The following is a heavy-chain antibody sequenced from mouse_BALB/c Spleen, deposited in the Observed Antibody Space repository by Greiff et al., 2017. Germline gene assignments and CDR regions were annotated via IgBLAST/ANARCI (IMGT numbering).Heavy chain of an antibody. CDR2: ISSGSSTI. V-gene: IGHV5-17*02. CDR1: GFTFSSFG. J-gene: IGHJ4*01. Sequence: EVNLVESGGGLVQPGGSRKLSCAASGFTFSSFGMHWVRQAPEKGLEWVAYISSGSSTIYYADTVKGRFTISRDNPKNTLFLQMTSLRSEDTAMYYCARYEYGNAMDYWGQGTSVTVSS. CDR3: ARYEYGNAMDY. D-gene: IGHD2-10*02.